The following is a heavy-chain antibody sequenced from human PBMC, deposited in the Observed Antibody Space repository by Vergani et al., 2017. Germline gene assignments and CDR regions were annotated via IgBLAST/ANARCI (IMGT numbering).Heavy chain of an antibody. CDR3: AREGIAVAGTQY. V-gene: IGHV1-8*01. CDR1: GYTFTSYD. J-gene: IGHJ4*02. D-gene: IGHD6-19*01. CDR2: MNPNSGNT. Sequence: QVQLVQSGAEVKKPGASVKVSCKASGYTFTSYDINWVRQATGQGLEWMGWMNPNSGNTGYAQKFQGRVTMTRNTSISTAYMELSRLRSDDTAVYYCAREGIAVAGTQYWGQGTLVTVSS.